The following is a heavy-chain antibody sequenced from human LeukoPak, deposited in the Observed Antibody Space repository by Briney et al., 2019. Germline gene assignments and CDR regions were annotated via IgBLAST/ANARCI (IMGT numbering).Heavy chain of an antibody. V-gene: IGHV4-59*08. D-gene: IGHD3-10*01. CDR2: FFDSGDS. CDR3: ARLLRPGGRRGDAFDL. J-gene: IGHJ3*01. Sequence: PSETLSLTCDVSGGSISYHHWTWNRQPPGRGLEWIGYFFDSGDSNYNPSLKNRVTISIDMSNSQFSLTMTSVTAADTAMYYCARLLRPGGRRGDAFDLWGQGTMVTVSS. CDR1: GGSISYHH.